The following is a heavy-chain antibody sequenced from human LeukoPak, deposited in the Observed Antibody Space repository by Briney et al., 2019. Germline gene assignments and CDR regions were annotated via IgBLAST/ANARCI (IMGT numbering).Heavy chain of an antibody. V-gene: IGHV3-7*01. CDR3: ARDERLLSFLK. CDR2: IKSDGSEK. Sequence: PGGSLRPSCAASGFTFSDHWMNWVRQAPGKGLEWVANIKSDGSEKHYVDSVKGRFTISRDNTKNSLYLQMNSLRDDDTAVYYCARDERLLSFLKWGQGTLVTVSS. CDR1: GFTFSDHW. J-gene: IGHJ4*02. D-gene: IGHD3-3*01.